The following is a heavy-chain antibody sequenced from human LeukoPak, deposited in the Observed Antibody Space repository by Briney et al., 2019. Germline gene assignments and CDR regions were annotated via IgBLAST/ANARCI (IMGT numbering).Heavy chain of an antibody. D-gene: IGHD3-22*01. V-gene: IGHV4-4*07. CDR3: AREGGSSGYFFSWFDP. CDR1: GGSISSYY. J-gene: IGHJ5*02. Sequence: PSETLSLTCTVSGGSISSYYWSWIRQPAGKGLEWIGRIYTSGSTNYNPSLKSRVTMSVDTSKNQFSLKLSSVTAADTAVYYCAREGGSSGYFFSWFDPWGQGTLVTVSS. CDR2: IYTSGST.